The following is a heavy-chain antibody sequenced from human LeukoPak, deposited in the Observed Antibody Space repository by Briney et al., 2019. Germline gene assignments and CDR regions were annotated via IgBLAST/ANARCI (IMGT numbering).Heavy chain of an antibody. Sequence: GGSLRLSCAASGFTFSSFAMSWVRQAPGKGLEWVSAISGSTGSTFLVDSVKGRFTISRDNAKNTLYPQMSSLRAEDTAVYYCAKGIRNYGPTHFDYWGQGTLVTVSS. J-gene: IGHJ4*02. V-gene: IGHV3-23*01. CDR2: ISGSTGST. CDR3: AKGIRNYGPTHFDY. D-gene: IGHD1-14*01. CDR1: GFTFSSFA.